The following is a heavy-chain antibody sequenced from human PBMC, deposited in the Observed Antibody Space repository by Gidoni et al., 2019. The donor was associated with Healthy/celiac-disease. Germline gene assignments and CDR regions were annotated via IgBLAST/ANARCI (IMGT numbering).Heavy chain of an antibody. D-gene: IGHD3-22*01. CDR2: IYYSGST. CDR3: AREDRGVVVIGSDAFDI. V-gene: IGHV4-31*03. J-gene: IGHJ3*02. CDR1: GGSISSGGYY. Sequence: QVQLQESGPGLVKPSQTLSLTCTVSGGSISSGGYYWSWIRQHPGKGLEWIGYIYYSGSTYYTPSLKSRVTIAVDTSKNQFSLKLSSVTAADTAVYYCAREDRGVVVIGSDAFDIWGQGTMFTVSS.